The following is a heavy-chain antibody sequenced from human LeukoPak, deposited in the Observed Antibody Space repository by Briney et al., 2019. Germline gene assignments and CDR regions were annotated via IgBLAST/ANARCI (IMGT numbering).Heavy chain of an antibody. CDR2: INTKSGGT. CDR3: ARGLPKTSSGWFDP. Sequence: ASVKVSCKASGYTFTGHYMHWVRQAPGQGLEWMGWINTKSGGTNHAQKFQGRVTMTRDTSISTAYMELSRLRSDDTAKYYCARGLPKTSSGWFDPWGQGTLVTVSS. J-gene: IGHJ5*02. D-gene: IGHD3-3*01. V-gene: IGHV1-2*02. CDR1: GYTFTGHY.